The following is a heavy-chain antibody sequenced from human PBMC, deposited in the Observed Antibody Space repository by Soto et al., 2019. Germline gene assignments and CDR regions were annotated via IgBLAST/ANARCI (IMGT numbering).Heavy chain of an antibody. J-gene: IGHJ4*02. Sequence: QVQLQESGPGLVKPSGTLSLTCAVSGGSISSTNWWSWVRQPPGKGLEWIGETHHSGSSNYNPSLKSRVIISVDKSKNQFSLKLSSMTAADTAVYYCARAGYGGNSLDYWGQGTLVTVSS. D-gene: IGHD2-21*02. CDR2: THHSGSS. CDR3: ARAGYGGNSLDY. V-gene: IGHV4-4*02. CDR1: GGSISSTNW.